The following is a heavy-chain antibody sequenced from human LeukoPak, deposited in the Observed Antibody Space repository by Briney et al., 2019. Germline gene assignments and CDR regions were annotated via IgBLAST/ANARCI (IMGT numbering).Heavy chain of an antibody. CDR3: VRLQPNTGEWAFDI. CDR1: GGSISSFY. V-gene: IGHV4-59*01. Sequence: SEILSLTCTVSGGSISSFYWSWIRQPPGEGLEWIGYISNGGSTKYNPSLKSRVTISVDTSKNQLSLKLSSVTAADTAVYHCVRLQPNTGEWAFDIWGQGTMVSVSS. J-gene: IGHJ3*02. CDR2: ISNGGST. D-gene: IGHD1-1*01.